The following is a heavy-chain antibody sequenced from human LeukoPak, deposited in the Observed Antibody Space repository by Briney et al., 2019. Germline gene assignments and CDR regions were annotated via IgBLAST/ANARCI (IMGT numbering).Heavy chain of an antibody. J-gene: IGHJ6*02. D-gene: IGHD3-9*01. CDR3: ARSHDILTGYGMDV. V-gene: IGHV1-8*01. CDR1: GYTFTSYD. Sequence: ASVKVSCKASGYTFTSYDINWVRQATGQGLEGMGWMNPNSGNTGYAQKFQGRVTMTRNTSISTAYMELSSLRSEDTAVYYCARSHDILTGYGMDVWGQGTTVTVSS. CDR2: MNPNSGNT.